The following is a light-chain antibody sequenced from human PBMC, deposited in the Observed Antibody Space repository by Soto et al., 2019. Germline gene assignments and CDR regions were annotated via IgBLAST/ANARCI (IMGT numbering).Light chain of an antibody. CDR2: LNSDGSH. CDR3: QTWGTGIHVV. CDR1: SGHSSYA. J-gene: IGLJ2*01. V-gene: IGLV4-69*01. Sequence: QLVLTQSPSASASLGASVKLTCTLSSGHSSYAIAWHQQQPEKGPRYLMKLNSDGSHSKGDGIPDRFSGSSSGAERYLTSSSLQSEDEAAYYCQTWGTGIHVVFGGGTKRTVL.